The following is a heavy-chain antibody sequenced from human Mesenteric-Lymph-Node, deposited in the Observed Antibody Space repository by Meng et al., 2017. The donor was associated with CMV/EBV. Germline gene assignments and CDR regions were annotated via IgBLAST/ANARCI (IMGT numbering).Heavy chain of an antibody. Sequence: IGWVRQRPGKGLEWMGTIYPGDSDTRYSPSFQGQVTISADKSISTAYLQWSSLKASDTAMYYCARVGLGGYCSSTSCYSPYNWFDPWGQGTLVTVSS. J-gene: IGHJ5*02. D-gene: IGHD2-2*01. V-gene: IGHV5-51*01. CDR2: IYPGDSDT. CDR3: ARVGLGGYCSSTSCYSPYNWFDP.